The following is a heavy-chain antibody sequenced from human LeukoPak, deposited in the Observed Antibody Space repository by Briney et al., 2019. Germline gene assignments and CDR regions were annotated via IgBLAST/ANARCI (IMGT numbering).Heavy chain of an antibody. CDR3: ARDSSSWAFGY. CDR1: GFTFSSYS. D-gene: IGHD6-13*01. V-gene: IGHV3-21*01. CDR2: ISSSSSYI. Sequence: KAGGALRLSCAASGFTFSSYSMNGVRQAPGKGLEGVSSISSSSSYIYYADSVKGRFTISRDNAKNSLYLQMNSLRAEDTAVYYCARDSSSWAFGYWGQGTLVTVSS. J-gene: IGHJ4*02.